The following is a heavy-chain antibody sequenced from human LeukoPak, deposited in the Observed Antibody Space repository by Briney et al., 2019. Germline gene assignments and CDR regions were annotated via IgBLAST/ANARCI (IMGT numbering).Heavy chain of an antibody. V-gene: IGHV1-46*01. CDR2: INPSGGST. D-gene: IGHD2-2*01. CDR3: ARDRYCSSTSCYTTAYFQH. CDR1: GYTSTSYY. J-gene: IGHJ1*01. Sequence: ASVKVSCKASGYTSTSYYIHWVRQAPGQGLEWMGIINPSGGSTSYAQKFQGRVTMTRDTSTSTAYMELGRLRSDDTAVYYCARDRYCSSTSCYTTAYFQHWGQGTLVTVSS.